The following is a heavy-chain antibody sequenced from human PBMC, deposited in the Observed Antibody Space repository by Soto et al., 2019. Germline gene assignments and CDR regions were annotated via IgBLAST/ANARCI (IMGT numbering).Heavy chain of an antibody. CDR2: IYYSGST. CDR3: ARAQGSGFLVS. V-gene: IGHV4-30-4*01. CDR1: GGSISSGDYY. Sequence: QVQLQESGPGLVKPSQTLSLTCTVSGGSISSGDYYWSWIRQPPGKGLEWIGYIYYSGSTYYNPAPKSRVTISVDTSTNQCAPKLSSVTAGDTALEYCARAQGSGFLVSWGQGTLVTV. J-gene: IGHJ4*02. D-gene: IGHD3-10*01.